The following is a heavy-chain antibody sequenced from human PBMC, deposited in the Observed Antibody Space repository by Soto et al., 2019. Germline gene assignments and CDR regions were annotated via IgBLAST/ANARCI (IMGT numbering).Heavy chain of an antibody. V-gene: IGHV4-34*01. J-gene: IGHJ4*02. Sequence: PSETLSLTCAVYGGSFSGFYWTWIRQPPGKGLEWIGEINHSGSTNYNPSLKSRVTISVDRSKNQFSLKLSSVTAADTAVYYCASCFWSGYHVWGQGTLVTVSS. D-gene: IGHD3-3*01. CDR3: ASCFWSGYHV. CDR2: INHSGST. CDR1: GGSFSGFY.